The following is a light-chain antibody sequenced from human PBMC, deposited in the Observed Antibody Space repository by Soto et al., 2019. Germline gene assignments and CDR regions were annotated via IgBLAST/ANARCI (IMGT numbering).Light chain of an antibody. Sequence: EIVLTQSPGTLSLSPGERATLSCRASQSVSSRYLAWYQQKPGQAPRPLIYGASSRATGIPDRFSGSGSGTDFTITISRLEPEDIAVYYCQQYGTSYMYTFGQGTKLVIK. V-gene: IGKV3-20*01. CDR1: QSVSSRY. J-gene: IGKJ2*01. CDR3: QQYGTSYMYT. CDR2: GAS.